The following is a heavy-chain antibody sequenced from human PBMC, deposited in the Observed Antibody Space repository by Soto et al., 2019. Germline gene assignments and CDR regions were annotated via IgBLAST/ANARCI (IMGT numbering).Heavy chain of an antibody. CDR1: GGTFSSYT. V-gene: IGHV1-69*02. J-gene: IGHJ4*02. D-gene: IGHD2-2*01. Sequence: RASVKVSCKASGGTFSSYTIIWVRQAPGQGLEWMGRLIPLLDMANYAQQFQGRVTITADKSTSTAYMELSSLRSEDTAVYYCTQSPVVPTAQYSFDSWCLGTLVTVSS. CDR3: TQSPVVPTAQYSFDS. CDR2: LIPLLDMA.